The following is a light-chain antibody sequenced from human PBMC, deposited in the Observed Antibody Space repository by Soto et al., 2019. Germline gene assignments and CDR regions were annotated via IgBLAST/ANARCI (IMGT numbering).Light chain of an antibody. CDR1: QSISTW. CDR3: QQYNSFT. V-gene: IGKV1-5*02. Sequence: DIQVTQSPSTLSASVGDRVTIICRARQSISTWLAWYQQRPGKAPKLLIYDASSLQIGVPSRFGGSGSGTEFTLTISGLQPDDFATYYCQQYNSFTFGGGTKVDIK. CDR2: DAS. J-gene: IGKJ4*01.